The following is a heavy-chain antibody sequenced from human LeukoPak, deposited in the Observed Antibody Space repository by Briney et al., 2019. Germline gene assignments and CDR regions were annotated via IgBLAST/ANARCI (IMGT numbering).Heavy chain of an antibody. V-gene: IGHV3-23*01. D-gene: IGHD1-1*01. CDR1: GGSISSGDYY. CDR2: ISGSGGST. J-gene: IGHJ4*02. CDR3: AKDSIRDNEVRYYFDY. Sequence: ETLSLTCTVSGGSISSGDYYWSWIRQAPGKGLEWVSAISGSGGSTYYADSVKGRFTISRDNSKNTLYLQMNSLRAEDTAVYYCAKDSIRDNEVRYYFDYWGQGTLVTVSS.